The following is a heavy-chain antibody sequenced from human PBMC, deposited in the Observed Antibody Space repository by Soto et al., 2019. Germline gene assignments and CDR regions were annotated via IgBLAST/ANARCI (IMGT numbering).Heavy chain of an antibody. Sequence: QVQLVESGGGVVQPGRSLRLSCAASGFTFSSYTMHWVRQAPGKGLEWVALISYDGSDKYYADSVKGRFTISGDNSKNTLYLQMNSLRAEDTAVYYCARGAGIAVAGTSFDYWGQGTLVTVSS. D-gene: IGHD6-19*01. V-gene: IGHV3-30-3*01. CDR2: ISYDGSDK. J-gene: IGHJ4*02. CDR1: GFTFSSYT. CDR3: ARGAGIAVAGTSFDY.